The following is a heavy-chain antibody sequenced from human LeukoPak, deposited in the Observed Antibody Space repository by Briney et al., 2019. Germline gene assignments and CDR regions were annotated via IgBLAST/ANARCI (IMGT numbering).Heavy chain of an antibody. Sequence: SGTLSLTCAVSGGSISSSNWWSWVRQPPGKGLEWIGEIYHSGSTYYNPSLKSRVTISVDRSKNQFSLKLSSVTAADTAVYYCASPYYYGLGAFDIWGQGTMVTVSS. V-gene: IGHV4-4*02. CDR3: ASPYYYGLGAFDI. CDR2: IYHSGST. J-gene: IGHJ3*02. CDR1: GGSISSSNW. D-gene: IGHD3-10*01.